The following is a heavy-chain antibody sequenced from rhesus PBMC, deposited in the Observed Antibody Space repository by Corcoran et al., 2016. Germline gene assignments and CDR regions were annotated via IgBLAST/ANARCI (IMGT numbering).Heavy chain of an antibody. D-gene: IGHD5-24*01. Sequence: QVQLQESGPGLVKPSETLSLTCPFSGGSISGYYSWSWIRQPPGKGLEWIGGIYGNSASTYYNPSLKSRVTISKDTSKNQFSLKLSSVTAADTAVYYCARIYTVGTALFDYWGQGVLVTVSS. V-gene: IGHV4-143*01. CDR3: ARIYTVGTALFDY. J-gene: IGHJ4*01. CDR1: GGSISGYYS. CDR2: IYGNSAST.